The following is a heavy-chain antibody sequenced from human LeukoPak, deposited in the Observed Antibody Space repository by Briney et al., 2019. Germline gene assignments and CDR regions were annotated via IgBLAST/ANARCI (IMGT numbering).Heavy chain of an antibody. CDR2: IYYSGST. J-gene: IGHJ5*02. CDR3: AREVVVPAAPTHWFDP. V-gene: IGHV4-59*01. D-gene: IGHD2-2*01. Sequence: SETLSLTCTVSGVSISSYYWSWIRQPTGKGLEWIGNIYYSGSTNYNPSLKSRVTISVDTSKNQFSLKLSSVTAADTAVYYCAREVVVPAAPTHWFDPWGQGTLVTVSS. CDR1: GVSISSYY.